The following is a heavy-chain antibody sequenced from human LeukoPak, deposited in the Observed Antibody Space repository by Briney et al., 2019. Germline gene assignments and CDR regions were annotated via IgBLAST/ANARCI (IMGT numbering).Heavy chain of an antibody. Sequence: GASVKVSCKASGYIFTNYDISWVRQAPGQGLEWMGWISAYNGNTNYAQKLQGRVTMTTDTSTSTAYMELRSLRSDDTAVYYCARDLRIAVAGTSGYWGQGTLVTVSS. CDR1: GYIFTNYD. J-gene: IGHJ4*02. D-gene: IGHD6-19*01. CDR2: ISAYNGNT. V-gene: IGHV1-18*01. CDR3: ARDLRIAVAGTSGY.